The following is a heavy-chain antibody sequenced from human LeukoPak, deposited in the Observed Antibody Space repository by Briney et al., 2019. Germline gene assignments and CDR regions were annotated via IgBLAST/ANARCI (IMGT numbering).Heavy chain of an antibody. D-gene: IGHD3-10*01. CDR3: ARDRLWFGGSYYYYMDV. CDR2: VYYSGST. J-gene: IGHJ6*03. Sequence: SETLSLTCTVSGGSISTYYWSWIRRPPGKGLEWIGYVYYSGSTDYNPSLNSRVTISVDTSKNQFSLKLSSVTAADTAVYYCARDRLWFGGSYYYYMDVWGKGTTVTVPS. V-gene: IGHV4-59*01. CDR1: GGSISTYY.